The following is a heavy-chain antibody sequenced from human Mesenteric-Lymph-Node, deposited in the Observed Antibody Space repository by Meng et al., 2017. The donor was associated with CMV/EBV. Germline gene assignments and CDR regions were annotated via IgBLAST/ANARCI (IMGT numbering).Heavy chain of an antibody. CDR3: VRVGFCSSTTCQAGVAAAFDS. Sequence: GGSLRLSCAASAFTVTTNSVSWVRQAPGKGLEWVSAISGSGGSTYYADSVKGRFTISRDNAKNTLYLQMNSLRVEDTAVYYCVRVGFCSSTTCQAGVAAAFDSWGQGMLVTVSS. CDR1: AFTVTTNS. CDR2: ISGSGGST. D-gene: IGHD2-2*03. V-gene: IGHV3-23*01. J-gene: IGHJ4*02.